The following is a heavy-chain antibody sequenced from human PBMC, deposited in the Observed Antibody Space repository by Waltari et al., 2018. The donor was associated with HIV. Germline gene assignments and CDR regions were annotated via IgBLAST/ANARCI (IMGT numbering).Heavy chain of an antibody. CDR1: GGSFSGYH. D-gene: IGHD2-8*02. CDR2: VNDSGST. CDR3: ARVPTLVDFDY. V-gene: IGHV4-34*01. Sequence: QVQLQQWGAGLLKTSETLSLTCAVYGGSFSGYHWSWIRQHPGKGLEWLGEVNDSGSTKYNPSLKSRATISADTSKNQVSLKLSSVTAADTAVYYCARVPTLVDFDYWGQGNLVTVSS. J-gene: IGHJ4*02.